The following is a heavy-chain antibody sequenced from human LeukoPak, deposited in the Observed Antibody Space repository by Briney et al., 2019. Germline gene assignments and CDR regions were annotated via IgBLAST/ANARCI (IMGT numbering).Heavy chain of an antibody. V-gene: IGHV3-48*04. D-gene: IGHD3-16*01. CDR2: ISSASGSI. J-gene: IGHJ4*02. CDR3: ARVGRGSLGY. Sequence: GGSLRLSCAASGFTFSSYSMNWVRQAPGKGLEWVSYISSASGSIYYADSVKGRFTISRDNAKNSLFLQMNSLRAEDTAVYYCARVGRGSLGYWGQGTLVTVSS. CDR1: GFTFSSYS.